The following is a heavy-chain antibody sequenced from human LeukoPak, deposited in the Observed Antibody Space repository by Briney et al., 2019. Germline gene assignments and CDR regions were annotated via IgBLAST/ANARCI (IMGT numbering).Heavy chain of an antibody. J-gene: IGHJ4*02. Sequence: GESLKISCKGSGYSFTSYWIGWVRQMPGKGLEWMGIIYPGDSDTRYSPSFQGQVTISAGKSISTAYLQWSSLKASDTAMYYCARHEGGQWLPQHFDYWGQGTLVTVSS. CDR3: ARHEGGQWLPQHFDY. V-gene: IGHV5-51*01. D-gene: IGHD6-19*01. CDR2: IYPGDSDT. CDR1: GYSFTSYW.